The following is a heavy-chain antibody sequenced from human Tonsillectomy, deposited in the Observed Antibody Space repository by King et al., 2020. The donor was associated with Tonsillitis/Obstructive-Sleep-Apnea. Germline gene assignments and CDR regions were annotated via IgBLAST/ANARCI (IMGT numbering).Heavy chain of an antibody. CDR1: GFTFGTYD. Sequence: VQLVESGGGLVQPGGSLRLSCAASGFTFGTYDMSWVRRAPGEGLEGVSAISGKGGSTYYADSVQGRFTITRDNSKNTLYLQMNSLRAEDTAVYYCAKSGQQRLGTLDFWGQGTPVTVSS. CDR2: ISGKGGST. CDR3: AKSGQQRLGTLDF. J-gene: IGHJ4*02. V-gene: IGHV3-23*04. D-gene: IGHD6-19*01.